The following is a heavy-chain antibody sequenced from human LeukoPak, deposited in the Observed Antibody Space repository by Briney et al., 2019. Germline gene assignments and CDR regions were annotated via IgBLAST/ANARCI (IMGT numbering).Heavy chain of an antibody. J-gene: IGHJ6*02. D-gene: IGHD2-15*01. CDR2: INPNSGGT. V-gene: IGHV1-2*04. Sequence: ASVKVSCKASGYTFTGYYMHWVRQAPGQGLEWMGWINPNSGGTNYAQKFQGWVTMTRDTSISTAYMELSRLRSDDTAVYYCARVRDCSGGSCYSTYYYGMDVWGQGTTVTVSS. CDR3: ARVRDCSGGSCYSTYYYGMDV. CDR1: GYTFTGYY.